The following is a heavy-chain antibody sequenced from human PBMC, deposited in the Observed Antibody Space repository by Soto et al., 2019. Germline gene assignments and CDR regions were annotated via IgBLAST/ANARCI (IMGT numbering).Heavy chain of an antibody. CDR1: GFTFNNYA. D-gene: IGHD3-10*01. Sequence: EVQLLESGGGLVQPGGSLRLSCAASGFTFNNYAMTWVRQAPGKGLEWVSAISGGGDTTSYADSVKGRFTVSRVGSKNTLYLQMRCLRAEDTGLYYRAIGRGGSGSLTPRVDLWGQGTLVTVSS. V-gene: IGHV3-23*01. J-gene: IGHJ5*02. CDR2: ISGGGDTT. CDR3: AIGRGGSGSLTPRVDL.